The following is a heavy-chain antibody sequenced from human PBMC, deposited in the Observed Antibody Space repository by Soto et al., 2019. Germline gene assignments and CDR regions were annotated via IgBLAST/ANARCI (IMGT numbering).Heavy chain of an antibody. CDR3: ARDLPSRDSYGSRGTVDI. Sequence: SETLSLTCTVSGGSVRSGSSYWSWIRQPPGKGLEWIGHAHYSGSTSYNPSLKSLVSISEDTSKNQVTMKLRSVTTADTAIYYCARDLPSRDSYGSRGTVDIWGQGTMVTVSS. D-gene: IGHD2-21*01. J-gene: IGHJ3*02. V-gene: IGHV4-61*01. CDR2: AHYSGST. CDR1: GGSVRSGSSY.